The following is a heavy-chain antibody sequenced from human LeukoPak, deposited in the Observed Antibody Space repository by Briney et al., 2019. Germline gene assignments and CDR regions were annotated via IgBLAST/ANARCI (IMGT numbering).Heavy chain of an antibody. J-gene: IGHJ4*02. CDR1: EYSFTNYW. CDR2: IYPGDSDT. V-gene: IGHV5-51*07. CDR3: ARHRRSSIYSSFDY. D-gene: IGHD4-11*01. Sequence: HGESLKISCKGSEYSFTNYWIGWVHQMPGKGLEWMGIIYPGDSDTRYSPSFQGQVTISADRSISTAYLQWSSLKASDTAMYYCARHRRSSIYSSFDYWGQGTLVTVSS.